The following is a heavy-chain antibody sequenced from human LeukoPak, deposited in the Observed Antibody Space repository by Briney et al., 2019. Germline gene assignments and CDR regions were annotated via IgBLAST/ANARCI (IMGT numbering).Heavy chain of an antibody. V-gene: IGHV4-39*07. Sequence: SETLSLTCTVSGGSISSGGYYWSWIRQPPGKGLEWIGEINHSGSTNYNPSLKSRVTISVDTSKNQFSLKLSSVTAADTAVYYCARVRLLWFGRNWFDPWGQGTLVTVSS. CDR3: ARVRLLWFGRNWFDP. CDR1: GGSISSGGYY. J-gene: IGHJ5*02. D-gene: IGHD3-10*01. CDR2: INHSGST.